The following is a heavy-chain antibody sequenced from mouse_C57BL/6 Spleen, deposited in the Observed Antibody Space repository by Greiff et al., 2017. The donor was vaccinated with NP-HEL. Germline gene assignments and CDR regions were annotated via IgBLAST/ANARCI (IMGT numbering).Heavy chain of an antibody. D-gene: IGHD1-1*01. J-gene: IGHJ1*03. CDR2: IYPGDGDT. CDR3: ARNGKWYFDV. Sequence: VQLQQSGPELVKPGASVKISCKASGYAFSSSWMNWVKQRPGQGLEWIGRIYPGDGDTNYNGKFKGKATLTADKSSSTAYMQLSSLTSEDSAVYFCARNGKWYFDVWGTGTTVTVSS. CDR1: GYAFSSSW. V-gene: IGHV1-82*01.